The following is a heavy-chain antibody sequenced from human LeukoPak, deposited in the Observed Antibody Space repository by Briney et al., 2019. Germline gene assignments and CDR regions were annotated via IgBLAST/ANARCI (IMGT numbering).Heavy chain of an antibody. CDR1: GFSFSSFW. D-gene: IGHD4-23*01. CDR3: AREPIRHTGVEAAFDI. Sequence: GGSLRLSCAASGFSFSSFWMNWVRQAPGKGLVWVSLINSDGSSTTYADSVKGRFTISRDNAKNTLYLQMNSLRAEDTAVYYCAREPIRHTGVEAAFDIWGQGTMVTVSS. CDR2: INSDGSST. J-gene: IGHJ3*02. V-gene: IGHV3-74*01.